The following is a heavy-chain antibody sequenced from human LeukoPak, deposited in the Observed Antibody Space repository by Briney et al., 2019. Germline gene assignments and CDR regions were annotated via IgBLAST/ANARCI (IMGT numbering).Heavy chain of an antibody. Sequence: ASVKVSCKASGYTFTSYGISWVRQAPGQGLEWMGWISAYNGNTTYAQKLQGRVTMTTDTSTSTAYMELRSLRSDDTAVYYCARAGAGYCSSTSCYWYWFDPWGQGTLVTVSS. D-gene: IGHD2-2*01. CDR3: ARAGAGYCSSTSCYWYWFDP. CDR2: ISAYNGNT. V-gene: IGHV1-18*01. CDR1: GYTFTSYG. J-gene: IGHJ5*02.